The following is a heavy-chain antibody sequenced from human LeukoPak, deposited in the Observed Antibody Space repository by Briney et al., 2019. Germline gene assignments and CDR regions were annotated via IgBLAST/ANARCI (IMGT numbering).Heavy chain of an antibody. CDR3: ARPWYNWNDVWFDP. CDR2: IYYSGST. CDR1: GGSISSSSYY. V-gene: IGHV4-39*01. J-gene: IGHJ5*02. Sequence: SETLSLTCTVSGGSISSSSYYWGWIRQPPGKGLEWIGSIYYSGSTYYNPSLKSRVTISVDPSKNQFSLKLSSVTAADTAVYYCARPWYNWNDVWFDPWGQGTLVTVSS. D-gene: IGHD1-1*01.